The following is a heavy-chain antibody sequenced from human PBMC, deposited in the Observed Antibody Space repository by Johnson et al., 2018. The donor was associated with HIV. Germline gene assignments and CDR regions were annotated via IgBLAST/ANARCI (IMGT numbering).Heavy chain of an antibody. V-gene: IGHV3-15*01. CDR1: GFTLRNCA. Sequence: VQLVESGGGLVQPGGSLRLSCAASGFTLRNCAINWGRRAPGKGLEWVGRIKSKTDGGTTDFTAPVKGRFTISRDDSKNTLFLQMNSLKTEDTAVYYCTTTYSSSWYRRNAFDIWGQGTMVTVSS. CDR2: IKSKTDGGTT. J-gene: IGHJ3*02. CDR3: TTTYSSSWYRRNAFDI. D-gene: IGHD6-13*01.